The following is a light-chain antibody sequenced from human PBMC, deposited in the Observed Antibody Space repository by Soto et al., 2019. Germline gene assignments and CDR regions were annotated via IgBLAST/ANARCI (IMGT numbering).Light chain of an antibody. V-gene: IGKV1D-12*01. CDR3: QQTDGCPRT. Sequence: DIQMTQSPSSLSASVGDSVTIICRASQGISTWLAWYQQKAGKAPKLLIYGASRLLNGVPSRFSGSGSGTYFTLTISSLQPEDFATYYCQQTDGCPRTFGQGTKVDI. J-gene: IGKJ1*01. CDR2: GAS. CDR1: QGISTW.